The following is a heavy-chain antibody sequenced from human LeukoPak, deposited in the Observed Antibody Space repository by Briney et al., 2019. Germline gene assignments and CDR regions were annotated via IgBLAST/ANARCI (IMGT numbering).Heavy chain of an antibody. CDR1: GYSFTSYW. V-gene: IGHV5-51*01. J-gene: IGHJ5*02. D-gene: IGHD6-19*01. CDR2: IYPGDSDT. Sequence: GESLKISCKGSGYSFTSYWIGWVRQMPGKGLEWMGIIYPGDSDTRYGPSFQGQVTISADKSISTAYLQWSSLKASDTAMYYCARRGSGWYDGWFDPWAREPWSPSPQ. CDR3: ARRGSGWYDGWFDP.